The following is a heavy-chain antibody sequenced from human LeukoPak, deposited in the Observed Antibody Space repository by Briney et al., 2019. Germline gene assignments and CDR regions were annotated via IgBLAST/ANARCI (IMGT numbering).Heavy chain of an antibody. J-gene: IGHJ4*02. CDR1: GGSISSSSCY. CDR3: ARHERDTAMVPFDY. V-gene: IGHV4-39*01. Sequence: SETLSLTCTVSGGSISSSSCYWGWIRQPPGKGLEWIGSIYYSGSTYYNPSLKSRVTISVDTSKNQFSLKLSSVTAADTAVYYCARHERDTAMVPFDYWGQGTLVTVSS. D-gene: IGHD5-18*01. CDR2: IYYSGST.